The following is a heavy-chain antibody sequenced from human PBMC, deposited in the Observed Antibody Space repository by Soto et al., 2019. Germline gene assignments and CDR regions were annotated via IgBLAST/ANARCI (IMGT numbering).Heavy chain of an antibody. CDR2: VNHAGSS. D-gene: IGHD4-4*01. V-gene: IGHV4-34*01. CDR1: CGSFSIYY. Sequence: LSLTCAISCGSFSIYYWIWIRQSPEKGLEWLGGVNHAGSSNYNPSLRSRVTISVDTSKNQFSLKLSSVTAADTAVYFCARDSTRRGACDIWGQGTMVTVSS. CDR3: ARDSTRRGACDI. J-gene: IGHJ3*02.